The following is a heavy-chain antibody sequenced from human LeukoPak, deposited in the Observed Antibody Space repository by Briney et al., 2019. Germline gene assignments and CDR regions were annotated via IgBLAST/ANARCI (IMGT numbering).Heavy chain of an antibody. CDR2: INSDVSST. Sequence: VGSLRLSRAASGFTFSSYWMHWVRHAPGKGLVWVSRINSDVSSTSYADSVRGGFTISRDNAKNTLYHQMNSLRDEDTAVYYCARTYYGSGSYYHYFDFWGQGSLLSVCS. D-gene: IGHD3-10*01. J-gene: IGHJ4*02. CDR3: ARTYYGSGSYYHYFDF. CDR1: GFTFSSYW. V-gene: IGHV3-74*01.